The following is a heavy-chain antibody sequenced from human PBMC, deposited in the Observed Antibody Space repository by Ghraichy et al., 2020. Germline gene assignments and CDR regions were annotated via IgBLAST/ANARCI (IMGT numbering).Heavy chain of an antibody. D-gene: IGHD2-15*01. Sequence: SETLSLTCAVYGGSFSGYYWSWIRQPPGKGLEWIGEINHSGSTNYNPSLKSRLTISVDTSKNQFSLKLSSVTAADTAVYYCARGGYCSGGSCYIDFDYWGQGTLVTVSS. CDR1: GGSFSGYY. J-gene: IGHJ4*02. CDR3: ARGGYCSGGSCYIDFDY. CDR2: INHSGST. V-gene: IGHV4-34*01.